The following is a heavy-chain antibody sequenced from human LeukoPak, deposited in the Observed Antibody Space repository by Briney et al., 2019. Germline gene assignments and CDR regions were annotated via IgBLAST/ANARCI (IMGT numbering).Heavy chain of an antibody. CDR2: TSSDLNVK. Sequence: GGSLRLSCAASGFTFRNYVIHWVRQAPGKGLEWLAVTSSDLNVKLYADSVKGRFTISRDNSRSTLYLQMNSLRPEDTAIYYCAREGYYGSGSPPSLYFDYWGQGTLVTVSS. V-gene: IGHV3-30-3*01. J-gene: IGHJ4*02. CDR1: GFTFRNYV. CDR3: AREGYYGSGSPPSLYFDY. D-gene: IGHD3-10*01.